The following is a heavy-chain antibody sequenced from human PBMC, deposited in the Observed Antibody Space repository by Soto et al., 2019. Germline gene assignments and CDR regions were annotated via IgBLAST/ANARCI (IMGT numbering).Heavy chain of an antibody. V-gene: IGHV3-21*01. CDR2: ILSSSASI. Sequence: GGSLRLSCTASGVTFSSFSFNWVRQAPGKGLEWVSFILSSSASIYYADSVKGRFTISRDNAKNSLYLQMNSLKDEDTAVYYCARHTGYLSGKRWFDPWGQGTLVTVSS. D-gene: IGHD1-26*01. CDR1: GVTFSSFS. CDR3: ARHTGYLSGKRWFDP. J-gene: IGHJ5*02.